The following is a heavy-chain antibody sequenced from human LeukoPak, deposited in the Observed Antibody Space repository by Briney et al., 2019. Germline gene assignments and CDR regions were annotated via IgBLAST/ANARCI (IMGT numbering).Heavy chain of an antibody. CDR3: VCNH. Sequence: ATVKVSCKASGGTFSSYAISWVRQAPGQGLEWMGRINPNSGGTNYAQKFQGRVTMTRDTSISTAYMELSRLRSDDTAVYYCVCNHWGQGTLVTVSS. CDR2: INPNSGGT. J-gene: IGHJ4*02. D-gene: IGHD2/OR15-2a*01. V-gene: IGHV1-2*06. CDR1: GGTFSSYA.